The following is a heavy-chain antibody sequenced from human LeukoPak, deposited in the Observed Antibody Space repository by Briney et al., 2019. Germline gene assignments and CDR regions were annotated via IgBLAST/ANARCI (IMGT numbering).Heavy chain of an antibody. CDR1: GFTFSSYT. CDR3: ARGLPAAAFDY. V-gene: IGHV3-21*01. D-gene: IGHD6-25*01. Sequence: GGSLRLSCAASGFTFSSYTMNWVRQAPGQGLEWVSSISSGGGYIYYADSMKGRFTISRDNAKNSLYLQMNSLRAEDTAVYYCARGLPAAAFDYWGQGTLVTVSS. CDR2: ISSGGGYI. J-gene: IGHJ4*02.